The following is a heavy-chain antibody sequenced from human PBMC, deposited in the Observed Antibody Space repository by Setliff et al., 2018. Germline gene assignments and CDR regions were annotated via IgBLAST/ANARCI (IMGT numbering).Heavy chain of an antibody. CDR2: ISSSSDTI. D-gene: IGHD3-9*01. CDR3: ARDQSLYYDILTGSFDY. CDR1: GFTFSTYA. V-gene: IGHV3-48*04. J-gene: IGHJ4*02. Sequence: PGGSLRLSCAASGFTFSTYAMNWVRQAPGKGLEWVSYISSSSDTIHYADSVKGRFTISRDNAKNSLYLQMNSLRVEDTAFYFCARDQSLYYDILTGSFDYWRPGTLVTVSS.